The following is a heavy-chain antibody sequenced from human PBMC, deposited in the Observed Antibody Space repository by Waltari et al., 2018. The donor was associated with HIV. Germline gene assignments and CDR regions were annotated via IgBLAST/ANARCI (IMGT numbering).Heavy chain of an antibody. V-gene: IGHV2-5*02. CDR2: IYWDDVK. D-gene: IGHD3-3*01. J-gene: IGHJ4*01. Sequence: QITLKESGPTLVKPTETLTLTCTLSAFALSSHGVGVGWIRQSPGRALEWLALIYWDDVKRYNPSLNGRVSVAKGTSKNEVVLSMTNVDPADTATYFCAHRIATADDLYYFHYWGHGISVTVSS. CDR1: AFALSSHGVG. CDR3: AHRIATADDLYYFHY.